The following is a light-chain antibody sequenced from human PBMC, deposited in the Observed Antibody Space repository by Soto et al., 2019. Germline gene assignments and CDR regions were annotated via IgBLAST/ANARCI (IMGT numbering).Light chain of an antibody. CDR1: QAFSSS. CDR2: DPS. CDR3: QQAAIFPIT. Sequence: DIQMTQSPSSVSAFVGDTVTLTCRASQAFSSSLACYQIKPGKDTNLLMVDPSSLQSGVPSRFSGSGVRTDSALTISGLSPEDFGTCYYQQAAIFPITFGQGTRLDI. J-gene: IGKJ5*01. V-gene: IGKV1-12*01.